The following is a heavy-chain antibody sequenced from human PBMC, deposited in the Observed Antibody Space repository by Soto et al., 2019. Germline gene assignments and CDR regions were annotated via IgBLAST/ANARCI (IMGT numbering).Heavy chain of an antibody. Sequence: PGGSLRLSCAASGFTFSSYAMSWVRQAPGKGLEWVSAISGSGGSTYYADSVKGRFTISRDNSKNTLYLQMNSLRAEDTAVYYSAKYFPGDGRANSSDDRGQGTTGPVSS. J-gene: IGHJ4*02. D-gene: IGHD2-21*01. CDR1: GFTFSSYA. V-gene: IGHV3-23*01. CDR3: AKYFPGDGRANSSDD. CDR2: ISGSGGST.